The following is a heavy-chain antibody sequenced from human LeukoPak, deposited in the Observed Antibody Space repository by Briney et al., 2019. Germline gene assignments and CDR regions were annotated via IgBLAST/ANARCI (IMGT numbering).Heavy chain of an antibody. CDR1: GYSISSGYY. CDR3: ARDPVNQRTPFDY. J-gene: IGHJ4*02. Sequence: SETLSLTCTVSGYSISSGYYWGWIRQPPGKGLEWIGSIYHSGSTYYNPSLKSRVTISVDTSKNQFSLKLSSVTAADTAVYYSARDPVNQRTPFDYWGQGTLVTVSS. D-gene: IGHD1-14*01. V-gene: IGHV4-38-2*02. CDR2: IYHSGST.